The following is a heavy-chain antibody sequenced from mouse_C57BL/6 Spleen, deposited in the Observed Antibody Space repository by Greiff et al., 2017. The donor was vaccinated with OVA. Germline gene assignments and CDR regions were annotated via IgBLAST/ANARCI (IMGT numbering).Heavy chain of an antibody. V-gene: IGHV2-5*01. Sequence: VKVVESGPGLVQPSQSLSITCTVSGFSLTSYGVHWVRQSPGKGLEWLGVIWRGGSTDYNAAFMSRLSITKDNSKSQVFFKMNSLQADDTAIYYCAKTGSYWYFDVWGTGTTVTVSS. J-gene: IGHJ1*03. D-gene: IGHD3-1*01. CDR2: IWRGGST. CDR3: AKTGSYWYFDV. CDR1: GFSLTSYG.